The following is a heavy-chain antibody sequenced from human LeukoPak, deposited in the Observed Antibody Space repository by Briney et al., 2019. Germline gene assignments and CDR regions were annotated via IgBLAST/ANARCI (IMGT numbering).Heavy chain of an antibody. D-gene: IGHD1-1*01. CDR2: INPNSGGT. CDR1: GYTFTGYY. CDR3: ARDRKKMNDWGYYYGMDV. Sequence: GASVKVSCKASGYTFTGYYMHWVRQAPGQGLEWMGWINPNSGGTNYAQKFQGWVTMTRDTSISTACMELSRLRSDDTAVYYCARDRKKMNDWGYYYGMDVWGQGTTVTVSS. V-gene: IGHV1-2*04. J-gene: IGHJ6*02.